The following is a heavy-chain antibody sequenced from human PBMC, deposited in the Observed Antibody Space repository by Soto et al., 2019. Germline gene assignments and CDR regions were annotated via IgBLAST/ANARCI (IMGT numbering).Heavy chain of an antibody. D-gene: IGHD4-4*01. CDR2: ISYDGSNK. J-gene: IGHJ6*02. Sequence: PGGSLRLSCAASGFTFSSYAMSWVRQAPGKGREWVTVISYDGSNKYYADSVKGRFTISRDNSKNTLYLQMNSLRAEDTAVYYCAKDLAVTILLGYYGMDVWGQGTTVTVSS. V-gene: IGHV3-30*18. CDR1: GFTFSSYA. CDR3: AKDLAVTILLGYYGMDV.